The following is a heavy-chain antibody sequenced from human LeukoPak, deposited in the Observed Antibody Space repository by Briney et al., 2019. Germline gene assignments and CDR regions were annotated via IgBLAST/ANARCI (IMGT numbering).Heavy chain of an antibody. V-gene: IGHV4-59*01. J-gene: IGHJ4*02. CDR3: ARVSGYCSTTSCRGIEY. CDR2: IHYSGST. CDR1: GGSISGYY. D-gene: IGHD2-2*01. Sequence: SETLSLTCSVSGGSISGYYWSWIRQPPGKGLEWMGYIHYSGSTNCNPSLKSRVTISVDTSKNQFSLKLSSVTAADTAVYYCARVSGYCSTTSCRGIEYWGQGTLVTVS.